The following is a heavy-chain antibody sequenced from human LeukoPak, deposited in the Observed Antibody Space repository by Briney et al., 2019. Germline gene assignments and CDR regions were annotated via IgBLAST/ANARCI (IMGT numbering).Heavy chain of an antibody. V-gene: IGHV1-8*01. CDR3: ARVENDGYYMDV. CDR1: GYTFTTYD. CDR2: MNPHSGNT. D-gene: IGHD1-1*01. Sequence: ASVKVSCKASGYTFTTYDITWVRQATGQGLEWMGWMNPHSGNTAYAQKYQGRVTMTRNTSISTAYMELSSLRSEDTAVYYCARVENDGYYMDVWGKGPTVTVSS. J-gene: IGHJ6*03.